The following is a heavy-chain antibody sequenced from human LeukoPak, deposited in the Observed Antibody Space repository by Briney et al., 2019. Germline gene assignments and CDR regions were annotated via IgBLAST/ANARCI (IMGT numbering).Heavy chain of an antibody. Sequence: GEFLKISCKGSGYTFTNYWIGWVRQMPGKGLEFMGIIYPGDSNTKYSPSIQGQVTISADKSISTAYLQWSTLKASDTAMYYCAKLRYCSGDTCYSPFDYWGQGTLVTVSS. CDR3: AKLRYCSGDTCYSPFDY. D-gene: IGHD2-15*01. CDR2: IYPGDSNT. CDR1: GYTFTNYW. J-gene: IGHJ4*02. V-gene: IGHV5-51*01.